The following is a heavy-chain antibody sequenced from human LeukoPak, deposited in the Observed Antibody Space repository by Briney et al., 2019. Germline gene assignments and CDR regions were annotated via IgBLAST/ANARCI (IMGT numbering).Heavy chain of an antibody. V-gene: IGHV3-23*01. CDR2: ISGSGGST. J-gene: IGHJ4*02. CDR1: GFTFSSYG. CDR3: AKVDSGIVATGSPYFDY. Sequence: GGSLRLSCAASGFTFSSYGMSWVRQAPGKGLEWVSAISGSGGSTYYADSVKGRFTISRDNSKNTLYLQMNSLRAEDTAVYYCAKVDSGIVATGSPYFDYWGQGTLVTVSS. D-gene: IGHD6-13*01.